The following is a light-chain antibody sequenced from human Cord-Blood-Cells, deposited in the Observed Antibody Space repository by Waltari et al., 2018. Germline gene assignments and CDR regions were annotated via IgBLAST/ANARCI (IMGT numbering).Light chain of an antibody. CDR2: YKSDSDQ. Sequence: QAVLTQPASLSASPGASASLPCTLRSDINVGTYRIYWYQQNPGCPPQYLLRYKSDSDQQQGSVVPSRFSGSKDASANAVILLISGLQSEDEADYYCMIWHSSAYVFGTGTKVTVL. V-gene: IGLV5-45*01. CDR3: MIWHSSAYV. J-gene: IGLJ1*01. CDR1: SDINVGTYR.